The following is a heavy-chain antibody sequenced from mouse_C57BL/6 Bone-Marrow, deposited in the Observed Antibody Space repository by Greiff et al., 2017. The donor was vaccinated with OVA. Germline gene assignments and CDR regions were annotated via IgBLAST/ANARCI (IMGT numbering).Heavy chain of an antibody. Sequence: QVQLKQPGAELVKPGASVKLSCKASGYTFTSYWMHWVKQRPGQGLEWIGLIHPNSGSTNYNEKFKSKATLTVDKSSSTAYMQLSSLTSEDSAVCYCARRVSRHFDYWGQGTTLTVSS. V-gene: IGHV1-64*01. J-gene: IGHJ2*01. CDR3: ARRVSRHFDY. CDR1: GYTFTSYW. CDR2: IHPNSGST.